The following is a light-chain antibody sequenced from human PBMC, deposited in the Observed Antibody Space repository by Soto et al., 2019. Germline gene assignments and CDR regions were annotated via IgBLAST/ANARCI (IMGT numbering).Light chain of an antibody. J-gene: IGKJ1*01. CDR3: QQYGSSPGWT. CDR1: QSISSN. CDR2: RTS. Sequence: IVVTQSPAPLSLSRGDRATLSCRAIQSISSNLAWYQQKPGQAPRLLMFRTSSRATGFPARFSGSGSGTDFTLTISRLEPEDFAVYYCQQYGSSPGWTFGQGTKVDIK. V-gene: IGKV3-20*01.